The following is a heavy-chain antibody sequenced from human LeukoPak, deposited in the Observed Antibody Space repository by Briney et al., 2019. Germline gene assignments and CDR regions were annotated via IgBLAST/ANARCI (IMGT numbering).Heavy chain of an antibody. CDR3: AGDQRRYFDY. J-gene: IGHJ4*02. CDR1: GGSISSYY. D-gene: IGHD1-1*01. CDR2: ISSSSSYI. Sequence: ETLSLTCTVSGGSISSYYWSWVRQAPGKGLEWVSSISSSSSYIYYADSVKGRFTISRDNAKNSLYLQMNSLRAEDTAVYYCAGDQRRYFDYWGQGTLVTVSS. V-gene: IGHV3-21*01.